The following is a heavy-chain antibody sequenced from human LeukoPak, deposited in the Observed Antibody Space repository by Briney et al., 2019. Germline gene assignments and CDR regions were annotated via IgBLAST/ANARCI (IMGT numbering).Heavy chain of an antibody. Sequence: ASVKVSCKASGYTFTGYYMHWVRQAPGQGLEWMGRIVPILGLANYAQKFQGRVTITADKSTTTAYMELSSLRSEDTAVYYCAKSPDWNDLYYFDYWGQGTLVTVSS. CDR1: GYTFTGYY. D-gene: IGHD1-1*01. J-gene: IGHJ4*02. CDR2: IVPILGLA. V-gene: IGHV1-69*02. CDR3: AKSPDWNDLYYFDY.